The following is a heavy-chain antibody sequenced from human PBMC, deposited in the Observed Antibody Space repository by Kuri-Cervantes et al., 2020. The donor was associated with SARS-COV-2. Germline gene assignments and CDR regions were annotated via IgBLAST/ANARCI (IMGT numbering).Heavy chain of an antibody. J-gene: IGHJ4*02. CDR1: GFTFSSSG. CDR2: ISYDGSNK. CDR3: AKEYSYGLLTLDY. Sequence: GESLKISCAASGFTFSSSGMHWVRQAPGKGLEWVVVISYDGSNKYYADSVKGRFTISRDNSKNTLYLQMNSLRAEDTAVYYCAKEYSYGLLTLDYWGQGTLVTVSS. V-gene: IGHV3-30*18. D-gene: IGHD5-18*01.